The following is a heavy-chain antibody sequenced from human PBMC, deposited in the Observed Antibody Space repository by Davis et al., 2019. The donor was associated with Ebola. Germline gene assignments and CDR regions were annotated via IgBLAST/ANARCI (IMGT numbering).Heavy chain of an antibody. Sequence: GESLKISCAASGFTFSSYAMHWVRQAPGKGLEWVAVISYDGSNKYYADSVKGRFTISRDNSKNTLYLQMNSLRAEDTAVYYCARDGVGSKYSSSSDYYYYYGMDVWGQGTTVTVSS. J-gene: IGHJ6*02. CDR1: GFTFSSYA. CDR3: ARDGVGSKYSSSSDYYYYYGMDV. CDR2: ISYDGSNK. V-gene: IGHV3-30-3*01. D-gene: IGHD6-6*01.